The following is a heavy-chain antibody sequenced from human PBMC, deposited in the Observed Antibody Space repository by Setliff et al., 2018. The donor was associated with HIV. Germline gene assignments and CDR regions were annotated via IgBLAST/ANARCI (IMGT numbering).Heavy chain of an antibody. Sequence: GESLKISCKGSGYSFTNYWIGWVRQMPGKGLEWMGIIYPSDSNTAYSPSFQGQVTISADKSISTAYLQWSSLKASDTAMYYCARRSQNYYYMDVWGKGTTVTVPS. CDR1: GYSFTNYW. V-gene: IGHV5-51*01. CDR3: ARRSQNYYYMDV. J-gene: IGHJ6*03. CDR2: IYPSDSNT.